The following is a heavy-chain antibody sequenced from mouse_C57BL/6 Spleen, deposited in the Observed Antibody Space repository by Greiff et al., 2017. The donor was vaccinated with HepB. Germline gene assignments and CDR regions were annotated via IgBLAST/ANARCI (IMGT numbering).Heavy chain of an antibody. Sequence: QVQLQQSGAELVRPGSSVKLSCKASGYTFTSYWMDWVKQRPGQGLEWIGNIYPSDSETHYNQKFKDKATLTVDKSSSTAYMQLSSLTSEDSAVYYCARRHSSGYPAWFAYWGQGTLVTVSA. D-gene: IGHD3-1*01. V-gene: IGHV1-61*01. CDR2: IYPSDSET. CDR3: ARRHSSGYPAWFAY. J-gene: IGHJ3*01. CDR1: GYTFTSYW.